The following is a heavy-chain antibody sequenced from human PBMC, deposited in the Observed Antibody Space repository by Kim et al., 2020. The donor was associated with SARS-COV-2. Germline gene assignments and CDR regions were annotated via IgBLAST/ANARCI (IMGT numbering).Heavy chain of an antibody. J-gene: IGHJ4*02. CDR3: AMEASTETYGSGSYTLFDY. CDR1: GYTFTSYA. V-gene: IGHV7-4-1*02. Sequence: ASVKVSCKASGYTFTSYAMNWVRQAPGQGLEWMGWINTNTGNPTYAQGFTGRFVFSLDTSVSTAYLQISSLKAEDTAVYYCAMEASTETYGSGSYTLFDYWGQGTLVTVSS. CDR2: INTNTGNP. D-gene: IGHD3-10*01.